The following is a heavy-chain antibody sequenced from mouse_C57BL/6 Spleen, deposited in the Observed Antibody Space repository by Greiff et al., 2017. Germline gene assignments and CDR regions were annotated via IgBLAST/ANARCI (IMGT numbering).Heavy chain of an antibody. V-gene: IGHV3-6*01. Sequence: DVQLQESGPGLVKPSQSLSLTCSVTGYSITSGYYWNWIRQFPGNKLEWMGYISYDGSNNYNPSLKNRISITRDTSKNQFFLKLNSVTTEDTATYYCARAQLGRGHYFDYWGQGTTLTVSS. CDR2: ISYDGSN. D-gene: IGHD4-1*02. J-gene: IGHJ2*01. CDR3: ARAQLGRGHYFDY. CDR1: GYSITSGYY.